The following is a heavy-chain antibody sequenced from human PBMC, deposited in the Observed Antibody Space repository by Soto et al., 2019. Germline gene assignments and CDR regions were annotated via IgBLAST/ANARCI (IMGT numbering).Heavy chain of an antibody. CDR3: AKEAARPRDNYYYYGMDV. CDR2: ISYDGSNK. Sequence: GGSLRLSCAASGFTFSSYGMHWVRQAPGKGLEWVAVISYDGSNKYYADSVKGRFTISRDNSKNTLYLQMNSLRAEDTAVYYCAKEAARPRDNYYYYGMDVWGQGTTVTVSS. V-gene: IGHV3-30*18. CDR1: GFTFSSYG. D-gene: IGHD6-6*01. J-gene: IGHJ6*02.